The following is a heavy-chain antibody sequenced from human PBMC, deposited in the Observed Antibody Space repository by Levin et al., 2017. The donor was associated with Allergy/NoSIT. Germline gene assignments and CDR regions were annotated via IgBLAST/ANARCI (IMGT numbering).Heavy chain of an antibody. J-gene: IGHJ2*01. V-gene: IGHV3-15*01. CDR1: GFTFSNAW. CDR2: IKSKTDGGTT. CDR3: TTDAPKHMVRGVITTRYFDL. D-gene: IGHD3-10*01. Sequence: GESLKISCAASGFTFSNAWMSWVRQAPGKGLEWVGRIKSKTDGGTTDYAAPVKGRFTISRDDSKNTLYLQMNSLKTEDTAVYYCTTDAPKHMVRGVITTRYFDLWGRGTLVTVSS.